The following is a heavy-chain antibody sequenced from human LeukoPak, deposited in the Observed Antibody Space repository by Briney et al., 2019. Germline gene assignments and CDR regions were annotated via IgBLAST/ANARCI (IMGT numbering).Heavy chain of an antibody. V-gene: IGHV1-2*02. J-gene: IGHJ3*02. CDR1: GYTFTGYY. Sequence: ASVKVSCKASGYTFTGYYMHWVRQAPGQGLEWMGWINPNSGDTNYAQKFQGRVTMTRDTSISTAYMEVSWLRSDDTALYYCARGPNTGAFDIWGQGTMVTVSS. CDR2: INPNSGDT. CDR3: ARGPNTGAFDI. D-gene: IGHD5-18*01.